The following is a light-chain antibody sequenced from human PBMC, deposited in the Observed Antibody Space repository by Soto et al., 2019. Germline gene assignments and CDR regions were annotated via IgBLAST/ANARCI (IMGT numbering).Light chain of an antibody. Sequence: DIQLTHYTSSLSASVVDRFTSTFRASQDIAIYLAWYQQKPGKAPKLLIYAASSLQSGVPSRFSGSGSGTDFTLTISSLQPEDFATYYCQQSYSTPITFGQGTRLEIK. CDR1: QDIAIY. CDR2: AAS. V-gene: IGKV1-39*01. J-gene: IGKJ5*01. CDR3: QQSYSTPIT.